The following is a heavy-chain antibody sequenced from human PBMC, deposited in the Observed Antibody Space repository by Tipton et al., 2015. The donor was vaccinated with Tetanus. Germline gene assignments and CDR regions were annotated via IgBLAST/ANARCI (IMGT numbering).Heavy chain of an antibody. CDR1: GFFFSSYA. Sequence: SLRLSCEASGFFFSSYAMTWVRQAPGKGLEWVSAIGGGGDDSYYANSVMGRFVVSRDNSKNKLYLEMSSLRGDDTAVYYCAKGRIVWKFTSAYPDDAFDVWGQGTTVTVSS. D-gene: IGHD3-3*01. CDR2: IGGGGDDS. CDR3: AKGRIVWKFTSAYPDDAFDV. J-gene: IGHJ3*01. V-gene: IGHV3-23*01.